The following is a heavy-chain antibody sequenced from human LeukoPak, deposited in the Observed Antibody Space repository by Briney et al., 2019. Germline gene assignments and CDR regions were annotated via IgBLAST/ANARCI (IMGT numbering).Heavy chain of an antibody. CDR2: ISSSGSA. V-gene: IGHV4-61*01. CDR1: GGSISTSNYY. D-gene: IGHD2-15*01. J-gene: IGHJ3*01. Sequence: SETLSLTCTVSGGSISTSNYYWGWVRQPPGKGLEWIAHISSSGSAIYNPSRKSRVSMAVKTSKNQFSLRMTSVTAADTAVYYCAREWSGFDFWGQGTMVTVSS. CDR3: AREWSGFDF.